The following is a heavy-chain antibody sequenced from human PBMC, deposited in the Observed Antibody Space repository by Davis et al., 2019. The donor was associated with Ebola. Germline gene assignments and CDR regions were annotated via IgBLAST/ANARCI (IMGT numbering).Heavy chain of an antibody. CDR1: GYTFTSYG. CDR3: ARINPYYYDSSGYTVGWFDP. CDR2: ISAYNGNT. J-gene: IGHJ5*02. Sequence: ASVKVSCKASGYTFTSYGISWVRQAPGQGLEWMGWISAYNGNTNYAQKFQGRVTITADESTSTAYMELSSLRSEDTAVYYCARINPYYYDSSGYTVGWFDPWGQGTLVTVSS. D-gene: IGHD3-22*01. V-gene: IGHV1-18*01.